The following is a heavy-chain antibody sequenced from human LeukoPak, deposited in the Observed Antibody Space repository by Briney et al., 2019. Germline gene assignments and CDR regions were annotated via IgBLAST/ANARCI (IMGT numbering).Heavy chain of an antibody. CDR1: GGSFSGYY. D-gene: IGHD3-16*01. J-gene: IGHJ4*02. CDR3: ARHIDNYAHSAYPPNDF. V-gene: IGHV4-34*01. Sequence: PSETLSLTCVVYGGSFSGYYWSWIRQPPGKRLEWIGEINHSASTKYNPSLKSRVTISVDTPKNQFSLNLNSVTAADTAIYYCARHIDNYAHSAYPPNDFWGQGTLVTVSS. CDR2: INHSAST.